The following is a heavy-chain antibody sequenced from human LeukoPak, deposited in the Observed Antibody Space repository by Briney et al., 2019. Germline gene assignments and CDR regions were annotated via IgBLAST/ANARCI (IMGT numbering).Heavy chain of an antibody. V-gene: IGHV4-31*03. CDR1: GGSISSGGYY. J-gene: IGHJ6*02. CDR2: IYYSGST. CDR3: ARESGGPEGEGMDV. D-gene: IGHD4-23*01. Sequence: SETLSLTCTVSGGSISSGGYYWSWIRQHPGKGLEWIGYIYYSGSTYYNPSLKSRVTISVDTSKNQFSLKLSSVTAADTAVYYCARESGGPEGEGMDVWGQGTTVTVSS.